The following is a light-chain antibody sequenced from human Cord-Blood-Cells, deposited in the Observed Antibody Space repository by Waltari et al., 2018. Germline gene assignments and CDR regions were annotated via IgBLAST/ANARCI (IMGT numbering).Light chain of an antibody. Sequence: QSVLTQPASVSGSPGQSITIPCTGTSCDVGSYNLVSRYQQHPGKAPKLMIYEGSKRPSGVSNRFSGAKSGNTASLTISGLQAEDEADYYCCSYAGSSTWVFGGGTKLTVL. J-gene: IGLJ3*02. CDR1: SCDVGSYNL. CDR3: CSYAGSSTWV. V-gene: IGLV2-23*01. CDR2: EGS.